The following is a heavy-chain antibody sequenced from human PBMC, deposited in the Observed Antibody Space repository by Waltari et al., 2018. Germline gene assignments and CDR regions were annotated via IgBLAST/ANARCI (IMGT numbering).Heavy chain of an antibody. J-gene: IGHJ3*02. Sequence: QVQLQESGPGLVKPSGTLSRTCTVSGDSIRGTNSYWGWIRKPPGEGLEWIVSIFSNGRTFSNPSLKSRVTISVDTSKDQFSLTLISVTAADAAVYYCARERFNNDWFVALDAFDIWGQGRMVTVSS. V-gene: IGHV4-39*07. D-gene: IGHD3-9*01. CDR2: IFSNGRT. CDR1: GDSIRGTNSY. CDR3: ARERFNNDWFVALDAFDI.